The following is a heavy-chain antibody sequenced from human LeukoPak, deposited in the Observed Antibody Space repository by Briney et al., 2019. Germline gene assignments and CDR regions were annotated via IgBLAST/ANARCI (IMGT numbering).Heavy chain of an antibody. Sequence: GSSVKVSCKASGDSINTYTISWVRQAPGQGLEWMGGINPISGTANYAQKFQGKVTITADESTSTAYMELSSLRSEDTAVYYCARDKFLEWSSGFYGMDVWGQGTTVMVSS. CDR2: INPISGTA. CDR1: GDSINTYT. V-gene: IGHV1-69*01. J-gene: IGHJ6*02. D-gene: IGHD3-3*01. CDR3: ARDKFLEWSSGFYGMDV.